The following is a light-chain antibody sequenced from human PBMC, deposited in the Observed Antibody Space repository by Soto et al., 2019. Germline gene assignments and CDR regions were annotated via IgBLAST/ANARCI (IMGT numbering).Light chain of an antibody. CDR2: SNN. V-gene: IGLV1-44*01. Sequence: QSVLTQPPSASGTPGQRVTISCSGSSSNIGVNAVNWYQQLPGTTPKLLIYSNNQRPSGVPDRFSCSKSGTSASLAISGLQSEDEADYYCAAWDDSLSGYVFGTGTKVNVL. CDR3: AAWDDSLSGYV. CDR1: SSNIGVNA. J-gene: IGLJ1*01.